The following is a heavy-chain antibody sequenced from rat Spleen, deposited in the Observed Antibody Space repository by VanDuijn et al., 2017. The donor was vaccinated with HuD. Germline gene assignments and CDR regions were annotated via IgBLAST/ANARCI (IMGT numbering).Heavy chain of an antibody. Sequence: QVQLKESGPGLVQPSQTLSLTCTVSGFSLTRNHVHWVRQPSGKGPEWLGKMWYDGDTAFNSVLKSRLTITRDTSKNQVFLKMSNLQTADTGTYYCTRYLYFIDYWCRGVMVPVSS. CDR2: MWYDGDT. CDR3: TRYLYFIDY. CDR1: GFSLTRNH. V-gene: IGHV2-32*01. D-gene: IGHD1-2*01. J-gene: IGHJ2*01.